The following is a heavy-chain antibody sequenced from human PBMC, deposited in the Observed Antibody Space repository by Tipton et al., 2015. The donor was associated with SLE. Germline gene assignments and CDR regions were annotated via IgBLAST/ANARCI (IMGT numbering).Heavy chain of an antibody. V-gene: IGHV3-23*01. CDR2: ISGSAGFT. CDR3: AKDGLMEHPYYFDY. Sequence: GSLRLSCAASGFSFSSHAMHWVRQAPGKGLEWVSSISGSAGFTYYADSVKGRFTISRDNSKNTLYLQMNSLRAEDTAVYYCAKDGLMEHPYYFDYWGQGTLVTVSS. J-gene: IGHJ4*02. CDR1: GFSFSSHA. D-gene: IGHD2-8*01.